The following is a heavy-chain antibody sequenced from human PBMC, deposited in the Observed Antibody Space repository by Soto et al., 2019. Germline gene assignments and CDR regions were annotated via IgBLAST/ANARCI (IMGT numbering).Heavy chain of an antibody. Sequence: QLQLQESGPGLVKPSETLSLTCTVSGGSISSSSYYWGWIRQPPGKGLEWIGSIYYSGSTYYNPSLKSRVTISVDTSKNQFSLKLSSVTAADTAVYYCARLSSYSSSWYWFDPWGQGTLVTVSS. V-gene: IGHV4-39*01. D-gene: IGHD6-13*01. CDR3: ARLSSYSSSWYWFDP. CDR1: GGSISSSSYY. J-gene: IGHJ5*02. CDR2: IYYSGST.